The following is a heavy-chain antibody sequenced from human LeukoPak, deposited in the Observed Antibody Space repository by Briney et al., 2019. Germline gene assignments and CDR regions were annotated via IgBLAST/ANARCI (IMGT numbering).Heavy chain of an antibody. D-gene: IGHD3-10*01. V-gene: IGHV3-23*01. CDR1: GFTFSSYA. CDR3: ATLLTMVRGVIPPDY. CDR2: ISGSGGST. Sequence: GGSLRLSCAASGFTFSSYAMSWVRQAPGKGLEWVSAISGSGGSTYYADSVKGRFTISRDNSKNTLYLQMNSLRAEDTAVYYCATLLTMVRGVIPPDYWGQGTLVTVSS. J-gene: IGHJ4*02.